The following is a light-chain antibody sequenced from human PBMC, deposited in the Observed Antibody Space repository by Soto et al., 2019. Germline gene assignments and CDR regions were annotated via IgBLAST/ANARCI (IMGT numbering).Light chain of an antibody. CDR2: SGS. V-gene: IGKV3-20*01. CDR1: QSVSSSY. CDR3: QQFGNLPVT. Sequence: EIVFTQSPGTLSLSPGERATLSCRASQSVSSSYLAWYQQKPGQAPRLLIYSGSSRASGIPDRFSGSGSGTDFTLTISRLEPADCAVYFCQQFGNLPVTFGQGTKVDIK. J-gene: IGKJ1*01.